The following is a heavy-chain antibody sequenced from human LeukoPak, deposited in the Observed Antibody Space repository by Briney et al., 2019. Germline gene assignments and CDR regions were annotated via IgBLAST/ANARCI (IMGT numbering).Heavy chain of an antibody. D-gene: IGHD1-26*01. CDR2: INPNSGGT. CDR3: ARGTKVGATPYPPDI. J-gene: IGHJ3*02. V-gene: IGHV1-2*02. CDR1: GYTFTSYG. Sequence: ASVKVSCKASGYTFTSYGISWVRQAPGQGLEWMGWINPNSGGTNYAQKFQGRVTMTRDTSISTAYMELSRLRSDDTAVYYCARGTKVGATPYPPDIWGQGTMVTVSS.